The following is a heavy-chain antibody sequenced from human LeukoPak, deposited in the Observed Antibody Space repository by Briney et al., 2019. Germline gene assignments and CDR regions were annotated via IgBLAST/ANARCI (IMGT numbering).Heavy chain of an antibody. CDR1: DASISGFF. V-gene: IGHV4-4*07. CDR3: ARGPGVDFGLDF. Sequence: SGTLPLTCTVADASISGFFWNWLRQSADKGLEWIGRIYTSGSTEYNPSLETRVTISVDTSKNQVSLRLTSMTAADTAVYYCARGPGVDFGLDFWGQGILVTVSS. J-gene: IGHJ4*02. CDR2: IYTSGST. D-gene: IGHD3-10*01.